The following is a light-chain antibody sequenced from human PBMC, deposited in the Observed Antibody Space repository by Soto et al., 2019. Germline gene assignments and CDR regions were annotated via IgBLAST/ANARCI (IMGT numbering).Light chain of an antibody. Sequence: DIVLTQSPGTLSLSPGERATLSCRANQSVSSSYLAWYQHKPGQAPRLLIYGASSRATGIPDRFSGSGSGTDFTLTISRLEPEDFAVYYCQQYGSSLWTFGQGTKVDI. CDR2: GAS. V-gene: IGKV3-20*01. J-gene: IGKJ1*01. CDR1: QSVSSSY. CDR3: QQYGSSLWT.